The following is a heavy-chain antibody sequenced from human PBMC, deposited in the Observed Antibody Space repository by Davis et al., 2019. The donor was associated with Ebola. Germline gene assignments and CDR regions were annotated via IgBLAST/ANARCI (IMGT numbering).Heavy chain of an antibody. Sequence: GESLKISCAASGFVFSSYVMSWVRRAPGKGLESVSRISTNGENTYYAESVKGRFTISRDNSKDTLYLQMRSLRTEDTAVYYCVKDRFTVVVVHGGFDYWGQGTLVTVSS. CDR1: GFVFSSYV. CDR2: ISTNGENT. J-gene: IGHJ4*02. CDR3: VKDRFTVVVVHGGFDY. D-gene: IGHD2-15*01. V-gene: IGHV3-64D*06.